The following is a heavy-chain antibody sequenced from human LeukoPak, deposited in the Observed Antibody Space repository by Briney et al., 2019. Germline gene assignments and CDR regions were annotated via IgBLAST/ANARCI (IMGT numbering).Heavy chain of an antibody. D-gene: IGHD4-23*01. V-gene: IGHV4-59*11. CDR3: AREVGGNFDY. CDR1: GGSTNSHY. J-gene: IGHJ4*02. CDR2: IFYGGTA. Sequence: SETLSLTCIVSGGSTNSHYWSWIRQPRGKGLEWIGYIFYGGTANYNPSLKSRVTISVDTSKSQFSLKLSSVTAADTAVYYCAREVGGNFDYWGQGTLVTVSS.